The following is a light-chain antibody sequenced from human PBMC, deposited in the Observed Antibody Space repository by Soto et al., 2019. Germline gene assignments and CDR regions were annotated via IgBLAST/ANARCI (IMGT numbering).Light chain of an antibody. V-gene: IGLV2-8*01. J-gene: IGLJ2*01. CDR2: EVN. Sequence: QSALTQPASVSGSPGQSISISCTGTSSDVGGYNHVSWYQQHPGKAPKLIIYEVNQRPSGVPDRFSGSKSDNTASLAVSGLQAEDEADYYCSSYAGSNNLLFGGGTKLTVL. CDR1: SSDVGGYNH. CDR3: SSYAGSNNLL.